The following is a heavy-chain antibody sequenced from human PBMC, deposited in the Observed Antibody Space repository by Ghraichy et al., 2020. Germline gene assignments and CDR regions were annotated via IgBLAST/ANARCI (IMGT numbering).Heavy chain of an antibody. CDR3: ARDAGGGYNWFDP. V-gene: IGHV4-59*01. CDR2: VYYSGST. CDR1: GGSISSYH. J-gene: IGHJ5*02. Sequence: SETLSLTCAVSGGSISSYHWTWIRQLPGKGLEWIGSVYYSGSTNSNPSLKSRVTISVDMSKNQFSLKLTSLTAADTAVYYCARDAGGGYNWFDPWGQGTLVTVSS. D-gene: IGHD3-16*01.